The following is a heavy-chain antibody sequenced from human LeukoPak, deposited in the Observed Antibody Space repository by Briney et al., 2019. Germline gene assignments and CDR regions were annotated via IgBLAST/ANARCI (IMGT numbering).Heavy chain of an antibody. CDR1: GGSFSGYY. Sequence: SETLSLTCAVYGGSFSGYYWSWIRQPPGKGLEWIGGINHSGSTNYNPSLKSRVTISVDTSKNQFSLKLSSVTAADTAVYYCAVDYYGSGSYYYWGQGTLVTVSS. CDR3: AVDYYGSGSYYY. J-gene: IGHJ4*02. CDR2: INHSGST. D-gene: IGHD3-10*01. V-gene: IGHV4-34*01.